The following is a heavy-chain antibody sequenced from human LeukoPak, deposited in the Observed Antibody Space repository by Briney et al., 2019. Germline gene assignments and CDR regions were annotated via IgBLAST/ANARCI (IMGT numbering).Heavy chain of an antibody. CDR3: ARIWGGSHYYYYYMDV. CDR2: ISSSSSYI. CDR1: GFTFSSYS. D-gene: IGHD3-16*01. J-gene: IGHJ6*03. V-gene: IGHV3-21*04. Sequence: PGGSLRLSCAASGFTFSSYSMNWVRQAPGKGLEWVSSISSSSSYIYYADSVKGRFTISRDNAKNSLYLQMNSLRAEDTAVYYCARIWGGSHYYYYYMDVWGKGTTVTVSS.